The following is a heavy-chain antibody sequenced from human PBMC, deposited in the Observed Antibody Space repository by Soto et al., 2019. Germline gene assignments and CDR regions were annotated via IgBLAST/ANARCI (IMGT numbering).Heavy chain of an antibody. CDR2: IIPIFGTA. CDR1: GGTFSSYA. Sequence: EASVKVSRKASGGTFSSYAISWVRQAPGQGLEWMGGIIPIFGTANYAQKFQGRVTITADESTSTAYMELSSLRSEDTAVYYCARGRVYYYDSSGYYLDYWGQGTLVTVSS. V-gene: IGHV1-69*13. D-gene: IGHD3-22*01. J-gene: IGHJ4*02. CDR3: ARGRVYYYDSSGYYLDY.